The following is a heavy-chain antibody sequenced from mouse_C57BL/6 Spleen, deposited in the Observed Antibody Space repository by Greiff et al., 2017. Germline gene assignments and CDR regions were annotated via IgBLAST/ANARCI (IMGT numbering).Heavy chain of an antibody. CDR3: TRDYEDWFAD. CDR1: GYTFTDYE. J-gene: IGHJ3*01. D-gene: IGHD2-4*01. V-gene: IGHV1-15*01. CDR2: IDPETGGT. Sequence: VQLQQSGAELVRPGASVTLSCKASGYTFTDYEMHWVKQTPVHGLEWIGAIDPETGGTAYNQKFKGKAILTADKSSSTAYMELRSLTSEDSAVYYCTRDYEDWFADWGQGTLVTVSA.